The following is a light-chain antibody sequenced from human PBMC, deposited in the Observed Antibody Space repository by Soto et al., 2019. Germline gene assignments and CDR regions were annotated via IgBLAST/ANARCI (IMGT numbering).Light chain of an antibody. V-gene: IGLV2-11*01. CDR1: NSDVGGYNY. CDR3: FSYAGNYNVV. J-gene: IGLJ1*01. CDR2: DVT. Sequence: QSVLTQPRSVSGSPGQSVTINCTGSNSDVGGYNYVSWYQQHPGKAPKLMMYDVTTRPSGVPDRFSGSKSANTASLTISGLQAEDESDYYCFSYAGNYNVVFGTGTKVTVL.